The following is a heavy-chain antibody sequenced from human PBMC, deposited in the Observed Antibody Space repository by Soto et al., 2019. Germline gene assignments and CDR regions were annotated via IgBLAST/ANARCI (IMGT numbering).Heavy chain of an antibody. CDR2: IYYSGST. Sequence: SETLSLTCTVSGGSISSGDYYWSWIRQPPGKGLEWIGYIYYSGSTYYNPSLKSRVTISVDTSKNQFSLKLSSVTAADTAVYYCARDPGGPRLLWFGQNHNWFDPWGQGTLVTVSS. CDR3: ARDPGGPRLLWFGQNHNWFDP. V-gene: IGHV4-30-4*01. J-gene: IGHJ5*02. CDR1: GGSISSGDYY. D-gene: IGHD3-10*01.